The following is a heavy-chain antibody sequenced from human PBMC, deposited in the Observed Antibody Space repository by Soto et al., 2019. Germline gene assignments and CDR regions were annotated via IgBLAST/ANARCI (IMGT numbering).Heavy chain of an antibody. CDR1: GGTFSGYA. V-gene: IGHV1-69*01. J-gene: IGHJ4*02. CDR3: ARDAKGVTTPFDY. CDR2: IIPIFGTT. D-gene: IGHD2-21*02. Sequence: QVQLVQSGAEVKKPGSSVKVSCKASGGTFSGYAISWVRQAPGQGLEWMGGIIPIFGTTSYSQKFQGRLTIPADESTSTAYMQLSSLRSEDTAVYYCARDAKGVTTPFDYWGQGTLVTVSS.